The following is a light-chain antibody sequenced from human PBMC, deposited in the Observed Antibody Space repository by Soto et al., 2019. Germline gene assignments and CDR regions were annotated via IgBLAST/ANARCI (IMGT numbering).Light chain of an antibody. V-gene: IGKV1-39*01. J-gene: IGKJ4*01. CDR2: AAS. CDR1: QSISNY. CDR3: QQSYSTPPLT. Sequence: DIQMTQSPSSLSASVGDRVTITCRASQSISNYLNWYQQKPGKAPKLLIYAASSLQSGVPSRFSGSGSGTDFNLTISSLQPEDFATYYCQQSYSTPPLTFGGGTKLEIK.